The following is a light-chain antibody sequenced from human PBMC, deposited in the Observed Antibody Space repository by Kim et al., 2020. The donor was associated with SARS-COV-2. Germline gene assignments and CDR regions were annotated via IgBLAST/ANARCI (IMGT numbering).Light chain of an antibody. CDR3: QVWDSSSGHRGV. CDR2: YDT. J-gene: IGLJ1*01. V-gene: IGLV3-21*01. CDR1: NIGSKS. Sequence: PGKTARITCGGNNIGSKSVPWYQQKAGQAPVLFIFYDTDRPSGIPERFSGSNSGNTATLTISRVEAGDEADYYCQVWDSSSGHRGVFGTGTKVTVL.